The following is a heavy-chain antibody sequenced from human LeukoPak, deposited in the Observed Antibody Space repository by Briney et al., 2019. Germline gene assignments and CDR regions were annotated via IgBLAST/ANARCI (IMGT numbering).Heavy chain of an antibody. CDR3: ARGDYYDSSGYYSPVDY. Sequence: GESLKISCAASGFTFSSYAMHWVRQAPGKGLEWVAVISYDGSNKYYADSVKGRFTISRDNSKNTLYLQMNSLRAEDMAVYYCARGDYYDSSGYYSPVDYWGQGTLVTVSS. J-gene: IGHJ4*02. CDR2: ISYDGSNK. CDR1: GFTFSSYA. V-gene: IGHV3-30-3*01. D-gene: IGHD3-22*01.